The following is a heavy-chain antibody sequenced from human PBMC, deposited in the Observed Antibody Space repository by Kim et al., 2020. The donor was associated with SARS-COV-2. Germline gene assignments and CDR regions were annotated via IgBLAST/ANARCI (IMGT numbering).Heavy chain of an antibody. V-gene: IGHV1-69*13. CDR3: ARGKYYYDSSGYFLAAFDI. CDR1: GGTFSSYA. J-gene: IGHJ3*02. Sequence: SVKVSCKASGGTFSSYAISWVRQAPGQGLEWMGGIIPIFGTANYAQKFQGRVTITADESTSTAYMELSSLRSEDTAVYYCARGKYYYDSSGYFLAAFDIWGQGTMVTVSS. D-gene: IGHD3-22*01. CDR2: IIPIFGTA.